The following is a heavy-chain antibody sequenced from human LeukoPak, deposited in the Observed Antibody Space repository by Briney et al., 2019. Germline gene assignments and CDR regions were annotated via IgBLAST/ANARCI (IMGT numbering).Heavy chain of an antibody. Sequence: PSETLSLTCTVSGGSLSSYYWSWIRQPPGKGLEWIGYIYYSGSTNYNPSLKSRVTISVDTSKNQFSLKLSSVTAADTAVYYCARVRDYYDSSGYPHRWFDPWGQGTLVTVSS. CDR2: IYYSGST. CDR3: ARVRDYYDSSGYPHRWFDP. J-gene: IGHJ5*02. CDR1: GGSLSSYY. D-gene: IGHD3-22*01. V-gene: IGHV4-59*01.